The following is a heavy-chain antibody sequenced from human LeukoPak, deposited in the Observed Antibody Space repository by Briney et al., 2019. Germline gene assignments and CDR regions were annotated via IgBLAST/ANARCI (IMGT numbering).Heavy chain of an antibody. J-gene: IGHJ4*02. V-gene: IGHV3-49*04. CDR3: ISAAGDY. CDR1: GFTFRDYA. Sequence: QPGRSLRLSCTASGFTFRDYAMSWVRQAPGKGLEWVGFVRSGAYGGTAVYAASVRGRVYISRDDSKSIAYLQVDSLKAEDTAVYYCISAAGDYWGQGTLVTVSS. CDR2: VRSGAYGGTA.